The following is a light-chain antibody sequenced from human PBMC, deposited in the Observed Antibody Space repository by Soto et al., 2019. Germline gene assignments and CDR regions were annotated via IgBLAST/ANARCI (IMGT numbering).Light chain of an antibody. Sequence: QSALTQPASVSGSPGQSFTISCTGTSSDVGGYNYVSWYQQHPGKAPKLMIYEVSNRPSGVSNRFSGSKSGNTASLTISGLQAEDEADYYCSSYTSSSIDYVFGTGTKLTVL. J-gene: IGLJ1*01. CDR3: SSYTSSSIDYV. CDR1: SSDVGGYNY. CDR2: EVS. V-gene: IGLV2-14*01.